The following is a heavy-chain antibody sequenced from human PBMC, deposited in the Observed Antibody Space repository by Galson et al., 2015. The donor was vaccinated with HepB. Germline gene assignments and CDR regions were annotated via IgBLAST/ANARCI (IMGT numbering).Heavy chain of an antibody. CDR3: ASRYCSSTSCYKKGAFDI. CDR2: IIPIFGTA. CDR1: GGTFSSYA. Sequence: SVKVSCKASGGTFSSYAISWVRQAPGQGLEWMGGIIPIFGTANYAQKFQGRVTITADESTSTAYMELSRLRSEDTAVYYCASRYCSSTSCYKKGAFDIWGQGTMVTVSS. V-gene: IGHV1-69*13. D-gene: IGHD2-2*02. J-gene: IGHJ3*02.